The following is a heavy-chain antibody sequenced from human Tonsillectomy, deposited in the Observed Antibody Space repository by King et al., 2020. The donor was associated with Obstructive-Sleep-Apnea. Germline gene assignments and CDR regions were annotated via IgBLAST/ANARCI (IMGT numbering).Heavy chain of an antibody. CDR1: GFTFSSYW. J-gene: IGHJ5*02. CDR2: INEGGGER. CDR3: ARVGGPYGDYGVFRFDP. V-gene: IGHV3-7*03. D-gene: IGHD4-17*01. Sequence: VQLVESGGGVVQPGGSLRLSCAASGFTFSSYWMGWVLQAPGKGLVGVANINEGGGERNYVDSVKGRFTISRDNAKNSLFMQMNSLRAEDTAVYYCARVGGPYGDYGVFRFDPWGQETLVTVSS.